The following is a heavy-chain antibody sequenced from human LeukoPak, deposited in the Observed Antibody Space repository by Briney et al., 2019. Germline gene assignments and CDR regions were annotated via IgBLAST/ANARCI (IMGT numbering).Heavy chain of an antibody. J-gene: IGHJ5*02. CDR3: ARGRQQLVRPPWFDP. CDR2: SYTSGST. CDR1: GDSISSGNYY. D-gene: IGHD6-13*01. Sequence: SETLSLTCTVSGDSISSGNYYWSWIRQPAGKELEWIGHSYTSGSTNYNPSLKSRVTISVDTSKNQFSLKLSSVTAADTAVYYCARGRQQLVRPPWFDPWGQGTLVTVSS. V-gene: IGHV4-61*09.